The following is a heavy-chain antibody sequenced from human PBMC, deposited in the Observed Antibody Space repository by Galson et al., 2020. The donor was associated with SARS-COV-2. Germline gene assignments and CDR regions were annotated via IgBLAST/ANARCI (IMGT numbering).Heavy chain of an antibody. D-gene: IGHD2-8*02. V-gene: IGHV3-21*06. CDR2: ISAGSTYI. J-gene: IGHJ6*02. CDR3: ARVGGMATTPGDYYYYGWDV. CDR1: GFPFSSYS. Sequence: GGSLRLSCAASGFPFSSYSMNWVRQAPGKGLEWVSSISAGSTYIHDADSVQGRFAISRDNGNNFLYLQMDSLRAEDTAVYYCARVGGMATTPGDYYYYGWDVWGQGTTGTVSS.